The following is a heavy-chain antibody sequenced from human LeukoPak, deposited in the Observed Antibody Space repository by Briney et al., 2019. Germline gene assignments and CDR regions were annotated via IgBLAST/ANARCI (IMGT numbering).Heavy chain of an antibody. CDR1: GFTFSSYA. J-gene: IGHJ4*02. D-gene: IGHD3-22*01. CDR2: ISGCGGST. V-gene: IGHV3-23*01. Sequence: GGSLRLSCAASGFTFSSYAMTWVRQALGKGLEWVSAISGCGGSTYYADSVKGRFTISRDNSKNTLYLQLNSLKAEDTAVYYCAQDQNMIVVVISNWGQGTLVTVSS. CDR3: AQDQNMIVVVISN.